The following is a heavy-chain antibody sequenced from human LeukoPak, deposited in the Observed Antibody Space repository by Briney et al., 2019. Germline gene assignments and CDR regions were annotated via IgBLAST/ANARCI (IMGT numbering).Heavy chain of an antibody. CDR3: ARHEVAARPYYYYYGLDI. V-gene: IGHV4-59*08. CDR1: GGSIRNCY. J-gene: IGHJ6*02. CDR2: IYVSGST. Sequence: PSETLSLTCTVSGGSIRNCYWSWIRQPPGKGLEWVGYIYVSGSTNFNPSLKSRATISVDTSKKLFSLELRSVTAADTAMYYCARHEVAARPYYYYYGLDIWGHGTTVTVSS. D-gene: IGHD6-6*01.